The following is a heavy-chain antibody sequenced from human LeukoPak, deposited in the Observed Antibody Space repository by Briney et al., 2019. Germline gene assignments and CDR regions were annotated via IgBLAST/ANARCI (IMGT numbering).Heavy chain of an antibody. CDR1: GYIFTSYG. CDR2: ISAYNGNT. CDR3: ARYIYKAYYYYGMDV. V-gene: IGHV1-18*01. J-gene: IGHJ6*02. D-gene: IGHD1-1*01. Sequence: ASVKVSCKASGYIFTSYGISWVRQAPGQGLEWMGWISAYNGNTNYAQKLQGRVTMTTDTSTSTAYMELRSLRSDDTAVYYCARYIYKAYYYYGMDVWGQGTTVTVSS.